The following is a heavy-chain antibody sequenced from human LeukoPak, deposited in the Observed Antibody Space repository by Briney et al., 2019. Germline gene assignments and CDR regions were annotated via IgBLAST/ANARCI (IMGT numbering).Heavy chain of an antibody. CDR2: ISGSGGST. CDR3: AKDLDSSGWYSNWFDP. J-gene: IGHJ5*02. Sequence: GGSLRLSCAASGFTFSSYARSWVRQAPGKGLEWVSAISGSGGSTYYADSVKGRFTISRDNSKNTLYLQMNSLRAEDTAVYYCAKDLDSSGWYSNWFDPWGQGTLVTVSS. CDR1: GFTFSSYA. D-gene: IGHD6-19*01. V-gene: IGHV3-23*01.